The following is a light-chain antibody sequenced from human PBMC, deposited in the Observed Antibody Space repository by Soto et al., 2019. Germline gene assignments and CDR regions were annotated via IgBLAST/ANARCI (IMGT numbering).Light chain of an antibody. V-gene: IGLV2-8*01. CDR2: EVS. J-gene: IGLJ3*02. CDR1: SSDVGGYNY. CDR3: SSYAGSNNWV. Sequence: QPVLTQPPSASGSPGQSVTISCTGTSSDVGGYNYVSWYQQLPGKAPKLMIYEVSERPSGVPDRFSGSKSGNTASLTVSGLQAEDEADYYCSSYAGSNNWVFGGGTKLTVL.